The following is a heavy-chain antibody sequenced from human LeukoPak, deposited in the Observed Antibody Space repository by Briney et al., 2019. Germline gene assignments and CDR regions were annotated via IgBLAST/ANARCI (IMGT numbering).Heavy chain of an antibody. V-gene: IGHV3-33*06. Sequence: GGSLRLSCAASGFTLSSFGMHWVRQAPGKGLEWVELIWYDGSNKYYVDSVKGRFTISRDNSKNTLYLQMNSLRADDTAVYYCAKGDCYDFDYWGQGTLVTVSS. J-gene: IGHJ4*02. CDR3: AKGDCYDFDY. CDR2: IWYDGSNK. CDR1: GFTLSSFG. D-gene: IGHD2-21*01.